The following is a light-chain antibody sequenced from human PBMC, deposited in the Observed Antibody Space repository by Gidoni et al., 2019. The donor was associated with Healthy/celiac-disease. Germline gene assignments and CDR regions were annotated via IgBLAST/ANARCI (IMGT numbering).Light chain of an antibody. CDR1: QSISSW. CDR3: QQYNSYLFT. CDR2: KAS. Sequence: DIHLTKSPSTLSASVGDRVTITFRASQSISSWLAWYQQKPGKATKLLIYKASSLESGVPSRFSGSGSGTEFTLTISSLQPDDFATYYCQQYNSYLFTFGPGTKVDIK. J-gene: IGKJ3*01. V-gene: IGKV1-5*03.